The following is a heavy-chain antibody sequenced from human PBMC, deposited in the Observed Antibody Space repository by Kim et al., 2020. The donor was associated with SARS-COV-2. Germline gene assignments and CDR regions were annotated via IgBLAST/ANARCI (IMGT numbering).Heavy chain of an antibody. D-gene: IGHD3-10*01. J-gene: IGHJ6*02. V-gene: IGHV3-23*01. CDR3: AKRGDTYYYYGMDV. Sequence: GDSVNGRFTTSRVNPKNTLYLQMNSLRAEDTAVYYWAKRGDTYYYYGMDVWGQGTTVTVSS.